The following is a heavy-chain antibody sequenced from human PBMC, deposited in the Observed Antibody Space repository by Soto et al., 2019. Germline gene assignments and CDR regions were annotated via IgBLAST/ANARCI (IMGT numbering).Heavy chain of an antibody. J-gene: IGHJ6*02. CDR2: INPSGGST. CDR1: GYTFTSYY. D-gene: IGHD1-7*01. Sequence: GASVKVSCKASGYTFTSYYMHWVRQAPGQGLEWTGIINPSGGSTSYAQKFQGRVTMTRDTSTSTVYMELSSLRSEDTAVYYCARVEAGTTGGYYYYGMDVWGQGTTVTV. V-gene: IGHV1-46*01. CDR3: ARVEAGTTGGYYYYGMDV.